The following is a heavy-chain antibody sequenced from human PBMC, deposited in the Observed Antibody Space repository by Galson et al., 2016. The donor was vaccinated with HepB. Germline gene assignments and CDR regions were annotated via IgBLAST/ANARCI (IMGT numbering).Heavy chain of an antibody. CDR2: INTVGTTT. J-gene: IGHJ4*02. V-gene: IGHV3-74*01. Sequence: SLRLSCAASGFTFSSHWMHWVRQAPGKGLVWVSRINTVGTTTTYADSVKGRFTISRDNAKNTLYLQMDDRRAEDTAVYYCARDHSLAETGPHFDCWGQGALVTVSS. D-gene: IGHD7-27*01. CDR3: ARDHSLAETGPHFDC. CDR1: GFTFSSHW.